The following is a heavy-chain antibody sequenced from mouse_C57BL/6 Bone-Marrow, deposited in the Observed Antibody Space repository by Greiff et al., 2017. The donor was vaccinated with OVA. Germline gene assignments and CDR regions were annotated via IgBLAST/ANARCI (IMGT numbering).Heavy chain of an antibody. CDR3: AREGNCGDYCAD. Sequence: QVQLQQSGPELVKPGASVKISCKASGYAFSSSWMNWVKQRPGKGLEWIGRIYPGDGDTNYNGKFKGKATLTSDKSSSPVYMQLSSLTSEDSAVDVCAREGNCGDYCADWGQGTLVTVSA. J-gene: IGHJ3*01. CDR2: IYPGDGDT. D-gene: IGHD2-13*01. V-gene: IGHV1-82*01. CDR1: GYAFSSSW.